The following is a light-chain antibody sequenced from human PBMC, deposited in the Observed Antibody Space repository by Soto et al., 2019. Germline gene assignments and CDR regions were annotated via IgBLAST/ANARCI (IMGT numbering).Light chain of an antibody. J-gene: IGLJ3*02. CDR2: EVS. Sequence: HSALTQPASVSGSPGQSITISCTGTSSDVGAYNSVSWYQQHPGKAPKLMIYEVSNRPLGVSNRFSGSKSGNTASLTISGLQVEDEADYFCSSFTTTATLVVFGGRTKLTVL. CDR3: SSFTTTATLVV. CDR1: SSDVGAYNS. V-gene: IGLV2-14*01.